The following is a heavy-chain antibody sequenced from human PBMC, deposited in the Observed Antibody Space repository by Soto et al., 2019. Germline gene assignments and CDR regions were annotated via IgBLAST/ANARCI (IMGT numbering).Heavy chain of an antibody. CDR1: GYSISSGGYY. Sequence: QVQLQESGPGLVKPSQTLSLTCTVSGYSISSGGYYWSWIRQHPGKGLEWIGYIDYSGSTYYNPSLKSRVTMSLDTSKNQFSLNLSSMTAADAAMFYCARIAKQGARLDFWGQGTLVTVSS. D-gene: IGHD1-26*01. CDR2: IDYSGST. V-gene: IGHV4-31*03. J-gene: IGHJ4*02. CDR3: ARIAKQGARLDF.